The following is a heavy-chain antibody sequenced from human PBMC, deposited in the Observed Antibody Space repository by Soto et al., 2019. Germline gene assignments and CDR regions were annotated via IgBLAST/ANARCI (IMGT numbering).Heavy chain of an antibody. D-gene: IGHD2-2*01. J-gene: IGHJ6*02. CDR1: VFTFISYA. CDR2: ISSNGGST. V-gene: IGHV3-64D*06. CDR3: VRNQLPTRYYYDGMDV. Sequence: GVLRRSCEAPVFTFISYAMHWVRQAPGKGLEYVSAISSNGGSTYYADSVKGRFTISRDNSKNTLYLQMRSMRAEDTAVYYCVRNQLPTRYYYDGMDVWGQGTTVTVSS.